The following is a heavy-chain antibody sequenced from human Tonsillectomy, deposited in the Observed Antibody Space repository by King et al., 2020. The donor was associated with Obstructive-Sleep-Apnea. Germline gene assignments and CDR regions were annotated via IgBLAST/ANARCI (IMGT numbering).Heavy chain of an antibody. Sequence: QLQESGPGLVKPSQTLSLTCAVSGGSISSGGHYWNWIRHHPGKGLEWIGYIFYNGNTFYNPSLRSRVTISVDTSKNQFSLKLTSVTAADTAVYYCARDYAHDYGDHFDYWGQGTLVTVSS. CDR3: ARDYAHDYGDHFDY. CDR1: GGSISSGGHY. D-gene: IGHD4-17*01. J-gene: IGHJ4*02. V-gene: IGHV4-31*11. CDR2: IFYNGNT.